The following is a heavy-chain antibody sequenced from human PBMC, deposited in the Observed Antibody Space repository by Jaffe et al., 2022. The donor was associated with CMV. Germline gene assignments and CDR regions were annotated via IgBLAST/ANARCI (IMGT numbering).Heavy chain of an antibody. V-gene: IGHV1-46*01. J-gene: IGHJ4*02. CDR2: INPSGGST. CDR1: GYTFTSYY. D-gene: IGHD5-12*01. Sequence: QVQLVQSGAEVKKPGASVKVSCKASGYTFTSYYMHWVRQAPGQGLEWMGIINPSGGSTSYAQKFQGRVTMTRDTSTSTVYMELSSLRSEDTAVYYCARPRSSVATINDYFDYWGQGTLVTVSS. CDR3: ARPRSSVATINDYFDY.